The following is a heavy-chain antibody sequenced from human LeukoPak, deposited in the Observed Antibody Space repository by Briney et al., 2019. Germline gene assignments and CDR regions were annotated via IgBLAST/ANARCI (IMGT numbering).Heavy chain of an antibody. J-gene: IGHJ5*02. V-gene: IGHV5-51*01. CDR2: IYPDDSDT. D-gene: IGHD2-2*01. Sequence: GESLKISCKGSGYSFSNYWIGWVRQMPGKGLEWMGIIYPDDSDTRYSPYFQGQVTISADKSINTAYLQWSSLKASDTAMYYCARGSGYCSSTSCYSVNWFDPWGQGTLVTVSS. CDR3: ARGSGYCSSTSCYSVNWFDP. CDR1: GYSFSNYW.